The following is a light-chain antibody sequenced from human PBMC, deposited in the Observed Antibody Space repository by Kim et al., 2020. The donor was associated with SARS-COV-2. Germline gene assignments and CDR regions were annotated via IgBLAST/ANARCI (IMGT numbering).Light chain of an antibody. CDR3: QSYDSSINWV. J-gene: IGLJ3*02. Sequence: KTVTSSGTRSSGSIGSNYGDAYQQRPGSAPTTGVDDDKQKTPWVPDRFSGSIDIASNSASLNISGLKTEDEADYYCQSYDSSINWVFGGGTKLTVL. CDR1: SGSIGSNY. V-gene: IGLV6-57*03. CDR2: DDK.